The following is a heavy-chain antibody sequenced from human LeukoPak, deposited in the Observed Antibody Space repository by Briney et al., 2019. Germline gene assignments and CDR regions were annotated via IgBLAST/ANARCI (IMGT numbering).Heavy chain of an antibody. D-gene: IGHD2-15*01. CDR2: ISYRGST. J-gene: IGHJ2*01. CDR3: ARDGGSSVYFDL. V-gene: IGHV4-59*01. Sequence: SETLSLTCTVSGGSISGYYWNWIRQPPGKGLEWIGYISYRGSTNYNPSLKSRVTISVDTSKNQLSLNLNSVTAADTAVYYCARDGGSSVYFDLWGRGTLATVSS. CDR1: GGSISGYY.